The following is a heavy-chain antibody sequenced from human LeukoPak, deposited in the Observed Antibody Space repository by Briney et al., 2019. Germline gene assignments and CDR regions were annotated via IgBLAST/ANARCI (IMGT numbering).Heavy chain of an antibody. D-gene: IGHD3-22*01. J-gene: IGHJ3*02. CDR3: ARAGYYDSSGYYPWAFDT. CDR1: GGSISSYY. V-gene: IGHV4-59*08. CDR2: IYYSGST. Sequence: SETLSLTCTVSGGSISSYYWSWIRQPPGKGLEWIGYIYYSGSTNYNPSLKSRVTISVDTSKNQFSLKLSSVTAADTAVYYCARAGYYDSSGYYPWAFDTWGQGTMVTVSS.